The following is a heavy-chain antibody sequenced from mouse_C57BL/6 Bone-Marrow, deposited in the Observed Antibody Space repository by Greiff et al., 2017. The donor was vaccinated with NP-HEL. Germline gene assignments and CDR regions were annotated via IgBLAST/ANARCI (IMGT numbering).Heavy chain of an antibody. CDR1: CYSITRGYD. D-gene: IGHD4-1*01. CDR2: ISYSGST. J-gene: IGHJ4*01. V-gene: IGHV3-1*01. Sequence: VKIEGSGTGMVKPFPSISLPRPFSCYSITRGYDWHWIPHFPGNQLGWMGYISYSGSTNYNPSLKNRISITHDTSKNHFFLKLNSVTTEDTATYYCARGANWDVGYAMDYWGQGTSVTVSS. CDR3: ARGANWDVGYAMDY.